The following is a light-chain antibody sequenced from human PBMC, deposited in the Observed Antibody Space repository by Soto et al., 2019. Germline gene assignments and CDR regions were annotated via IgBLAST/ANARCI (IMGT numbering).Light chain of an antibody. J-gene: IGKJ1*01. CDR1: QNVRTF. V-gene: IGKV3-11*01. CDR3: QQHSHWPPWT. CDR2: GAS. Sequence: EVVLTQSPATLSLSPGERATLSCRASQNVRTFLDWYQQKPGQAPRLLIYGASNRATGIPARFSGSESGTDFTLTISSLEPEDFAVYYCQQHSHWPPWTFSQGTRVEIQ.